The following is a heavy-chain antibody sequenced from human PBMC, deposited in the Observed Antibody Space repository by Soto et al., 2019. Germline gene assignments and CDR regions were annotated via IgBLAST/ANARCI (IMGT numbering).Heavy chain of an antibody. J-gene: IGHJ6*02. CDR3: ARGHSTDCSNGVCSFFYNHEMDV. D-gene: IGHD2-8*01. CDR2: INPKSGGT. CDR1: GYSFTDYH. V-gene: IGHV1-2*04. Sequence: PWPSVKVSCKASGYSFTDYHIHWVRQAPGQGLEWLGRINPKSGGTSTAQKFQGWVTMTRDRSISTVYMELTRLRSDDTAVYFCARGHSTDCSNGVCSFFYNHEMDVWGQGTTVTVSS.